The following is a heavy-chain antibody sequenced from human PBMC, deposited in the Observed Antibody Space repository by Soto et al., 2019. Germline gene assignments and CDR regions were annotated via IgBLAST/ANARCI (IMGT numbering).Heavy chain of an antibody. CDR2: ISYDGSNK. J-gene: IGHJ4*02. D-gene: IGHD3-10*01. Sequence: PGGSLRLSCAASGFTFSSYGMHWVRQAPGKGLEWVAVISYDGSNKYYADSVKGRFTISRDNSKNTLYLQMNSLRAEDTAVYYCVKQSGSGRYYKVGSVGHFDSWCQGT. CDR3: VKQSGSGRYYKVGSVGHFDS. CDR1: GFTFSSYG. V-gene: IGHV3-30*18.